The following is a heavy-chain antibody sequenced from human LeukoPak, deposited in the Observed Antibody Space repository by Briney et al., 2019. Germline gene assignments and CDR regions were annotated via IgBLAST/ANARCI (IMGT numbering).Heavy chain of an antibody. D-gene: IGHD4-11*01. J-gene: IGHJ4*02. CDR3: ARDPTQYLRYGYFDY. CDR2: INNVGSHI. CDR1: GFTFSSSA. Sequence: GGSLRLSCAASGFTFSSSAMSWVRQAPGKGLEWVSSINNVGSHIYYAGSVRGRFTISIDNAKNLLYLQMDSLRAEDTAVYYCARDPTQYLRYGYFDYWGQGTLVTVSS. V-gene: IGHV3-21*01.